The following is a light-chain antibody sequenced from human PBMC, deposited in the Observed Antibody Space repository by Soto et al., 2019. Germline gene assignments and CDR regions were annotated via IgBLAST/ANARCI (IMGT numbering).Light chain of an antibody. CDR1: QSVSSN. Sequence: TQSPATLSVSPGERATLSCRASQSVSSNLAWYQQKPGKAPKLLIYAASTLQSGVPSRFSGSGSGTEFTLTISSLQPEDFATYYCKQLNSYPYTCGQGTKLEIK. CDR2: AAS. J-gene: IGKJ2*01. CDR3: KQLNSYPYT. V-gene: IGKV1-9*01.